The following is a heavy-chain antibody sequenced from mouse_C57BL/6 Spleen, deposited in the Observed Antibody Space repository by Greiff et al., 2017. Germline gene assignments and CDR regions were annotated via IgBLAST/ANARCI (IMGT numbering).Heavy chain of an antibody. CDR3: ARWTAWFAY. CDR2: INPNDGGT. Sequence: EVQLQESGPELVKPGASVKMSCTASGYTFTDYTMPWVHQSPGKSLAWIGYINPNDGGTSYNQKFKGQATLTVNKSSSTAYLERRSLTSEDSAVYYCARWTAWFAYWGQGTLVTVSA. D-gene: IGHD3-3*01. CDR1: GYTFTDYT. J-gene: IGHJ3*01. V-gene: IGHV1-22*01.